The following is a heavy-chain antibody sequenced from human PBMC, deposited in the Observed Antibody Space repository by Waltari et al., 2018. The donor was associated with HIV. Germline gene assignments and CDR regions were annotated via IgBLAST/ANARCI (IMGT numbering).Heavy chain of an antibody. CDR1: GYVFAAYH. D-gene: IGHD1-26*01. CDR2: INPSDGDT. J-gene: IGHJ4*02. CDR3: ARSESTTWANFDF. Sequence: QVQLVKSATEVKNPGASVKVACRPSGYVFAAYHIHWVRQAPGEGLEWVGWINPSDGDTNYAQSFQGWVTMTRDTSSGTVYMILNRLRSEDTAIYYCARSESTTWANFDFWGQGTLVSVSS. V-gene: IGHV1-2*04.